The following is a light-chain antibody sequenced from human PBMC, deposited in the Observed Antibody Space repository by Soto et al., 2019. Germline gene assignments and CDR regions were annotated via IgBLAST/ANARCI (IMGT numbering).Light chain of an antibody. CDR1: QSVRSW. CDR3: HQRQSCPRT. CDR2: DAS. V-gene: IGKV1-5*01. J-gene: IGKJ1*01. Sequence: DIPLTQSPSTLSASLGERVTITCRASQSVRSWLAWYQQKPGRAPKFLIYDASSLESGVPSRFSGSGSGTDFTLTISDVQPEDFALYYCHQRQSCPRTFGQGTKVDI.